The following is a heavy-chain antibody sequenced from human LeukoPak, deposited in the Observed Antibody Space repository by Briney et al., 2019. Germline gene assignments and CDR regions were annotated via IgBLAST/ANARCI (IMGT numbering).Heavy chain of an antibody. CDR2: INSDGSWT. D-gene: IGHD2/OR15-2a*01. J-gene: IGHJ4*02. CDR3: VSFYETY. Sequence: QPGGSLRLSCAASGNYWMHWVRHAPGKGLVWVSHINSDGSWTSYADSVKGRFTISKDNAKNTVYLQMNSLGAEDTAVYYCVSFYETYWGRGTLVTVSS. CDR1: GNYW. V-gene: IGHV3-74*01.